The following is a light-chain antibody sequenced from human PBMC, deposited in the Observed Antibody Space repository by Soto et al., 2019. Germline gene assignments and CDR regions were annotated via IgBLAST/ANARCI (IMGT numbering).Light chain of an antibody. Sequence: QSVLTQPHSVSAAPGQKVTISCSGSSSNIGHNYVSWYQQLPGTAPKLLIYDNSKRPSGIPDRFSGSKSGTSATLGITGLQTGDEADYYCGTWDSSLSAEVFGGGTELTVL. CDR1: SSNIGHNY. CDR2: DNS. J-gene: IGLJ2*01. V-gene: IGLV1-51*01. CDR3: GTWDSSLSAEV.